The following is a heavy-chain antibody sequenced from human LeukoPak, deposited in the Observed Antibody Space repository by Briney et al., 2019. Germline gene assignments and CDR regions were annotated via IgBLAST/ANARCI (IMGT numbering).Heavy chain of an antibody. V-gene: IGHV3-74*01. D-gene: IGHD1-26*01. CDR1: GFTFSNYW. CDR3: ARDPYSGRYGDYYYYYMDV. J-gene: IGHJ6*03. CDR2: LNADGNSI. Sequence: GRSLRLSCAASGFTFSNYWMHWVRQAPGKGLVWVSRLNADGNSITYADSVRGRFTISRDNAQNSLYLQINSLRAEDTAVYYCARDPYSGRYGDYYYYYMDVWGKGTTVTISS.